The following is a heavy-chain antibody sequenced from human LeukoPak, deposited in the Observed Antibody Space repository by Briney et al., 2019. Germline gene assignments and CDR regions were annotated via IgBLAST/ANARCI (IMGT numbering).Heavy chain of an antibody. CDR3: ARGVGYFNSTDLDAFDI. J-gene: IGHJ3*02. CDR2: IYSSGAT. D-gene: IGHD2/OR15-2a*01. Sequence: GGSLRLACAASGFPVSATYINWVRQAPGRGLEWVSVIYSSGATYYAASVEGRFTISRDNSKNMVYLQMNSLSADDTAVYFCARGVGYFNSTDLDAFDIWGQGTMITVSS. CDR1: GFPVSATY. V-gene: IGHV3-53*01.